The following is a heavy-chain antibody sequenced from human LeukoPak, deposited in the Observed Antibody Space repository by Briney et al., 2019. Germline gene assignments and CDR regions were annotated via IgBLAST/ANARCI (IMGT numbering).Heavy chain of an antibody. CDR3: ASSPPRRIAARPGVFDY. D-gene: IGHD6-6*01. CDR1: GGSFSGYY. CDR2: INHSGST. Sequence: SETLSLTCAVYGGSFSGYYWSWIRQPPGKGLEWIGEINHSGSTNYNPSLKSRVTISVDTSKNQFSLKLSSVTAADTAVYYCASSPPRRIAARPGVFDYWGQGTLLTVSS. V-gene: IGHV4-34*01. J-gene: IGHJ4*02.